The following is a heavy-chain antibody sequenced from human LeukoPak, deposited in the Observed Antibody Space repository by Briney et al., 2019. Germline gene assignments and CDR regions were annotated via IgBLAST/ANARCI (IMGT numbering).Heavy chain of an antibody. V-gene: IGHV3-23*01. CDR2: ISGSGGST. Sequence: SGGSLRLSCAASGFTFSSYAMSWVRQAPGKGLEWVSAISGSGGSTYYADSVKGRFTISRDNSKNTLYLQMNSLRAEDTAVYYCAKDTPTIFGVVPDTFDYWGQGTLVTVSS. D-gene: IGHD3-3*01. J-gene: IGHJ4*02. CDR3: AKDTPTIFGVVPDTFDY. CDR1: GFTFSSYA.